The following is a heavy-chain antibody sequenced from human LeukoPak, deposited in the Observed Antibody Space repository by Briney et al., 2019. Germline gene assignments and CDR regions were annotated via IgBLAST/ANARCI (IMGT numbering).Heavy chain of an antibody. CDR2: INPNSGDT. CDR3: ARSPPSDFYYDSSGYSMGSYFDY. D-gene: IGHD3-22*01. Sequence: ASVKVSCKASGYTFTGYYMNWVRHAPGQGPEWIGWINPNSGDTNYAQKFQGRVTMTRDTSINTAYMELNRLTFDDTAVCYCARSPPSDFYYDSSGYSMGSYFDYWGQGTLVTVSS. J-gene: IGHJ4*02. CDR1: GYTFTGYY. V-gene: IGHV1-2*02.